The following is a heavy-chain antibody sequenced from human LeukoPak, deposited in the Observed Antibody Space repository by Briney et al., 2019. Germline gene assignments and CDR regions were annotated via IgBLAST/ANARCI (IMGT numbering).Heavy chain of an antibody. J-gene: IGHJ4*02. CDR1: GLTFSSYT. V-gene: IGHV3-23*01. CDR2: IGGSGTGT. CDR3: AKDGGGYRYFDY. D-gene: IGHD1-26*01. Sequence: SGGSLRLSCAASGLTFSSYTMNWVRQAPGKGLEWVSSIGGSGTGTYYADSVKGRFTISRDNSKNTLYLQMNSLRAEDTAVYYCAKDGGGYRYFDYWGQGTLVTVSS.